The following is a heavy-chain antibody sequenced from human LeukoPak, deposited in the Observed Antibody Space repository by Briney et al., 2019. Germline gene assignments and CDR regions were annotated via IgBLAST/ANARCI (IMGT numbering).Heavy chain of an antibody. CDR3: TRLEDTAMVYYYYYMDV. CDR2: IRSKANSYAT. CDR1: GFTFSGSA. Sequence: GGSLRLSCAASGFTFSGSAMHWVRQASGKGLEWVGRIRSKANSYATAYAASVKGRFTISRDDPKNTAYLQMNSLKTEDTAVYYCTRLEDTAMVYYYYYMDVWGKGTTVTVSS. D-gene: IGHD5-18*01. V-gene: IGHV3-73*01. J-gene: IGHJ6*03.